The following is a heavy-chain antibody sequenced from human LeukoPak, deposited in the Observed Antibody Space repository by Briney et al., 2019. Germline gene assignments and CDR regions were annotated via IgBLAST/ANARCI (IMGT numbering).Heavy chain of an antibody. CDR3: ARLANPSGYWD. D-gene: IGHD3-22*01. CDR2: IYSGGST. Sequence: PGGSLRLSCAASGFTVSSNYMSWVRQAPGKGLEWVSVIYSGGSTYYADSVKGRFTISRDNSKNTLYLQMNSLRVEDTAVYYCARLANPSGYWDWGQGTLVTVSS. V-gene: IGHV3-53*01. J-gene: IGHJ4*02. CDR1: GFTVSSNY.